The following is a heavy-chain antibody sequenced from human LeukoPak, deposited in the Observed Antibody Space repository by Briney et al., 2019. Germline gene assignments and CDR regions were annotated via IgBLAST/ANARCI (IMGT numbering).Heavy chain of an antibody. Sequence: ASAKVSCKVSRCTPSDLSMYRVRHAPGQGTGWMGGFDPEDGETIYAQKFQGIGTMTEDTSTDTAYMELSSLRSEDTAVYYCATRWASLGLDYWGQGALVTVSS. CDR2: FDPEDGET. CDR1: RCTPSDLS. V-gene: IGHV1-24*01. J-gene: IGHJ4*02. CDR3: ATRWASLGLDY. D-gene: IGHD5-18*01.